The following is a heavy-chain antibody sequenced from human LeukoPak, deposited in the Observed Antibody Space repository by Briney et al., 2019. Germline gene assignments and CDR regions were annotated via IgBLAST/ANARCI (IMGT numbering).Heavy chain of an antibody. D-gene: IGHD6-19*01. Sequence: ASVKVSCRASGYXFTSYGMSWVRQAPGQGLEWMGWISAYSGNTNYAQKLQGRVTMTTDTSTSTAYMELRSLRSDDTAVYYCARGGDSSGQGWFDPWGQGTLVTVSS. CDR2: ISAYSGNT. CDR3: ARGGDSSGQGWFDP. CDR1: GYXFTSYG. J-gene: IGHJ5*02. V-gene: IGHV1-18*01.